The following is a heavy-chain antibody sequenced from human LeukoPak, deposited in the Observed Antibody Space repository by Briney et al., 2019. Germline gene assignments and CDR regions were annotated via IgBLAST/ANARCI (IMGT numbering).Heavy chain of an antibody. CDR3: AREITMVRGSYYYYGMDV. D-gene: IGHD3-10*01. J-gene: IGHJ6*02. CDR2: IWYDGSNK. V-gene: IGHV3-33*01. CDR1: GFTFSNYD. Sequence: GGSLRLSCAASGFTFSNYDMHWVRQAPGKGLEWVAVIWYDGSNKYYVDSVKGRFTISRDSSKNTLYLQMNSLRVEDTAVYYCAREITMVRGSYYYYGMDVWGQGTTDTVSS.